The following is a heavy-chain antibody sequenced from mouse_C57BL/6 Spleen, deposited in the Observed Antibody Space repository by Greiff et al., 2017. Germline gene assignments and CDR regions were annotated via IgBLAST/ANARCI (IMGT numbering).Heavy chain of an antibody. V-gene: IGHV1-69*01. CDR1: GYTFTSYW. CDR2: IDPSDSYT. J-gene: IGHJ4*01. CDR3: ARPLYDYYAMDY. D-gene: IGHD2-3*01. Sequence: VQLQQSGAELVMPGASVKLSCKASGYTFTSYWMHWVKQRPGQGLEWIGEIDPSDSYTNYNQKFKGKSTLTVDKSSSTAYMQLSSLTSEDSAVYYCARPLYDYYAMDYWGQGTSVTVSS.